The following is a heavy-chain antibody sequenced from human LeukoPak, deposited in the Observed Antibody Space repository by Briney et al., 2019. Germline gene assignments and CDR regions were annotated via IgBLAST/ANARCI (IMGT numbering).Heavy chain of an antibody. CDR1: GGSIGNYY. J-gene: IGHJ6*02. CDR2: IFVSGST. Sequence: MASETLSLTCTVSGGSIGNYYWTWIQQPAGKGLEWIGRIFVSGSTNYNPSLKGRVTMSVDTSKKQFSLRLTSMSAADTAVYFCARAIFGDSYHGIDVWGQGTTVTVSS. CDR3: ARAIFGDSYHGIDV. D-gene: IGHD3-10*01. V-gene: IGHV4-4*07.